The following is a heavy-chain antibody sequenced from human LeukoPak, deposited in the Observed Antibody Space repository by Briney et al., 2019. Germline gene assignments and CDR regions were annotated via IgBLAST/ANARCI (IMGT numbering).Heavy chain of an antibody. CDR2: ISSSGSPI. CDR3: ARSDYCSSTSCYRGPFDY. Sequence: GGSLRLSCAASGFTFSSYSMNWVRQAPGKGLEWVSCISSSGSPIYYADSVKGRFTISRDSAENSVYLQINSLRAEDTAVYYCARSDYCSSTSCYRGPFDYWGQGTLVTVSS. V-gene: IGHV3-48*04. CDR1: GFTFSSYS. J-gene: IGHJ4*02. D-gene: IGHD2-2*01.